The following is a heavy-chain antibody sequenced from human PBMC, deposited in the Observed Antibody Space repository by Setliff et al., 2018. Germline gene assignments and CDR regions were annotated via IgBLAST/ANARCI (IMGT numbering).Heavy chain of an antibody. V-gene: IGHV4-39*01. CDR1: GASINSGTYY. CDR3: ARMSGFLYIDV. J-gene: IGHJ6*04. CDR2: IHYSGTT. D-gene: IGHD3-3*01. Sequence: SETLSLTCTVSGASINSGTYYWAWIRQPPGKGLEWIGRIHYSGTTYYNASLKSRVTMSVDTSKNQFSLQLSSVTAADTAVYYCARMSGFLYIDVWGKGTTVTAPQ.